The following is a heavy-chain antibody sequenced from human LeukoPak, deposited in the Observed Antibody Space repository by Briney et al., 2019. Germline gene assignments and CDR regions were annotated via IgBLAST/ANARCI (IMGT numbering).Heavy chain of an antibody. CDR2: FRGSGVAT. CDR1: RFTFSSYG. J-gene: IGHJ4*02. CDR3: AKGQRFYGEYYFDY. V-gene: IGHV3-23*01. Sequence: GGSLRLSCAASRFTFSSYGMSWVRQAPGKGLKWVSGFRGSGVATFYADSVKGRFTISRDNSKNTLYLQMNSLRAEDTAVYYCAKGQRFYGEYYFDYWGQGTLVTVSS. D-gene: IGHD4-17*01.